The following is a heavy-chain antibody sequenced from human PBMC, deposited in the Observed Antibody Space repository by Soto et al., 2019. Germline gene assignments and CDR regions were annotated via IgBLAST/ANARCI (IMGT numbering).Heavy chain of an antibody. V-gene: IGHV1-69*13. D-gene: IGHD3-22*01. CDR1: GYTFTGYY. CDR2: IIPIFDTA. Sequence: GASVKVSCKASGYTFTGYYMHWVRQAPGQGLEWMGGIIPIFDTADYAQKFQGRVTITADESTNTAYMELSSLRSEDTAVYYCAGHSSGVPGYYYGMDVWGQGTTVTLSS. J-gene: IGHJ6*02. CDR3: AGHSSGVPGYYYGMDV.